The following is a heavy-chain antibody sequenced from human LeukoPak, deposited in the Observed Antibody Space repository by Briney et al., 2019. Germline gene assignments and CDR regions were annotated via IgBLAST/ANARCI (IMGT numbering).Heavy chain of an antibody. Sequence: GGSLRLSCTASGFTFSGYSMNWIRQAPGKGLEWVSSFGTRSTSIYHAGSVKGRFTISRDNAKNSLYLQMNSLRAEDTALYYCAREVSEGFDFWGQGTLVTVSS. V-gene: IGHV3-21*01. CDR2: FGTRSTSI. CDR3: AREVSEGFDF. D-gene: IGHD3-22*01. J-gene: IGHJ4*02. CDR1: GFTFSGYS.